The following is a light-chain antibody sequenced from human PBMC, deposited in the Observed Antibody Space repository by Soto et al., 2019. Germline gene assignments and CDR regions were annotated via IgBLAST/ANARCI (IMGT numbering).Light chain of an antibody. CDR1: QGISSS. V-gene: IGKV1-9*01. CDR2: AAS. Sequence: DIQLTQSPSFLSASVGDRVTITCRASQGISSSLAWFQQKPGKAPKLLIYAASTLQSRVPSRFSGSGSGTDFTLTISSLQPEDFATYYCQQLNTYPHTFGQGTKLESK. J-gene: IGKJ2*01. CDR3: QQLNTYPHT.